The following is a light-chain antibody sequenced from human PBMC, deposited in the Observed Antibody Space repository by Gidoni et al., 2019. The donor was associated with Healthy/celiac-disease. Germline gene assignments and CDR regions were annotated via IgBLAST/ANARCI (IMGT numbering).Light chain of an antibody. CDR2: SNN. CDR1: SSNIGRNT. Sequence: QSVLTQPPSVSGTPGQRVTISCSGSSSNIGRNTVNWYQQLPGTAPKLLIYSNNQRPSGVPARFSGSKSGTSASLAISGLQSEDEADYYCAAWDDSLNVLVFGGGTKLTVL. V-gene: IGLV1-44*01. J-gene: IGLJ3*02. CDR3: AAWDDSLNVLV.